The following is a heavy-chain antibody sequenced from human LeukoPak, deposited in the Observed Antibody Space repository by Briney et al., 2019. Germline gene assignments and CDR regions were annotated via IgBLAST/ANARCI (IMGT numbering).Heavy chain of an antibody. CDR1: GFTFSTYW. V-gene: IGHV3-7*01. J-gene: IGHJ4*02. Sequence: GGSLRLSCAATGFTFSTYWMSWVRQAPGKGLEWVANIKQDGSAKYYVDSVKGRFTISRDNAKNSLYLQMNSLRAEDTGVYYCAREGVVGATANHYDYWGQGSLVTVS. CDR3: AREGVVGATANHYDY. CDR2: IKQDGSAK. D-gene: IGHD1-26*01.